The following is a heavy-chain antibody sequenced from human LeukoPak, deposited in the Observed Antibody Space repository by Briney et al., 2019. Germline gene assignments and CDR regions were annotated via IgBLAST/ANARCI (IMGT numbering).Heavy chain of an antibody. J-gene: IGHJ6*03. D-gene: IGHD2-21*02. V-gene: IGHV3-21*01. CDR1: GFIFSSYS. Sequence: GGSLRLSCAASGFIFSSYSMSWVRQAPGKGLEWVSFMSSSSSYIYYADSVKGRFTISRDNAKNSLYLQMNSLRAEDTAVYYCARLGGVVVTAIPFHYYYMDVWGKGTTVTVSS. CDR2: MSSSSSYI. CDR3: ARLGGVVVTAIPFHYYYMDV.